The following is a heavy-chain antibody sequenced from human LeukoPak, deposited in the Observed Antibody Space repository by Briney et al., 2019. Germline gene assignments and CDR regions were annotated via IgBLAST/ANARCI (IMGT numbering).Heavy chain of an antibody. Sequence: ASVKVSCKASGYTFTGYYMHWVRQAPGQGLEWMGWINPNSGGTNYAQKLQGRVTMTTDTSTSTAYMELRSLRSDDTAVYYCARVVSSWEPFDYWGQGTLVTVSS. CDR1: GYTFTGYY. V-gene: IGHV1-2*02. CDR2: INPNSGGT. CDR3: ARVVSSWEPFDY. J-gene: IGHJ4*02. D-gene: IGHD1-26*01.